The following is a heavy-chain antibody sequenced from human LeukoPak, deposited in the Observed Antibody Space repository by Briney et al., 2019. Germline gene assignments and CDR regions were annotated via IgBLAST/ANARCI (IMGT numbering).Heavy chain of an antibody. J-gene: IGHJ4*02. Sequence: PGESLRLSCGASGLNFSSYGVHWVRQPPGRGLEWVAVISYDGSNKYYADSVKGRFTISRDNSKNTLYLQMNSLRAEDTAVYYCAKDKFGWAAAGTDFDYWGQGTLVTVSS. CDR2: ISYDGSNK. V-gene: IGHV3-30*18. CDR3: AKDKFGWAAAGTDFDY. D-gene: IGHD6-13*01. CDR1: GLNFSSYG.